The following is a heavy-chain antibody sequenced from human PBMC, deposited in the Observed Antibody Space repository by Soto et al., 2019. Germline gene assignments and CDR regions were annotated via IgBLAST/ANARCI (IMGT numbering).Heavy chain of an antibody. D-gene: IGHD3-22*01. CDR2: ISGSGGST. CDR1: GFTFSSYA. V-gene: IGHV3-23*01. J-gene: IGHJ4*02. Sequence: GGSLRLSCAASGFTFSSYAMSWVRQAPGKGLEWVSAISGSGGSTYYAGSVKGRFTISRDNSKNTLYLQMNSLRAEDTAVYYCAKTITVSGYPGLPQRWGQGTLVTVSS. CDR3: AKTITVSGYPGLPQR.